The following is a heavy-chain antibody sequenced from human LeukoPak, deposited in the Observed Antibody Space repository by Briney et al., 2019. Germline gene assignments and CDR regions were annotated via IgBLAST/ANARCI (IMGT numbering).Heavy chain of an antibody. CDR2: IYYSGRP. V-gene: IGHV4-59*01. J-gene: IGHJ3*02. CDR3: ARVSPRYYDSSGYNDAFDI. CDR1: GGSISSYY. D-gene: IGHD3-22*01. Sequence: SETLSLTCTVSGGSISSYYWSWIRQPPGRGLEWLGYIYYSGRPNYNPSLKSRVTIAVDTPKNQFSLKLSSVTAADTAVYYYARVSPRYYDSSGYNDAFDIWGQGTIVTVFS.